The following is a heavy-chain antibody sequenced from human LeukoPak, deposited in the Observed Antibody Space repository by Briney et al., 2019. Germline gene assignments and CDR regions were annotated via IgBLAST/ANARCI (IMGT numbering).Heavy chain of an antibody. J-gene: IGHJ5*02. CDR2: IYYSGST. CDR3: ARLVSSSLEWFDP. D-gene: IGHD6-13*01. Sequence: SETLSLTCTVSGGSISSSSYYWGWIRQPPGKGLEWIGNIYYSGSTYYNPSLKSRVTISVDTSKNQFSLKLSSVIAADTAVYYCARLVSSSLEWFDPWGQGTLVTVSS. CDR1: GGSISSSSYY. V-gene: IGHV4-39*01.